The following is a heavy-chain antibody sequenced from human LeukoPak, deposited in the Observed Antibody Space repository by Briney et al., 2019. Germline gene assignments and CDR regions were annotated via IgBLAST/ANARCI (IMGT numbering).Heavy chain of an antibody. CDR3: ARDPLWFGELLNAFDI. V-gene: IGHV1-69*13. D-gene: IGHD3-10*01. CDR1: GGTFSSYA. CDR2: IIPIFGTA. Sequence: GASVKVSCKASGGTFSSYAISWVRQAPGQGLEWMGGIIPIFGTANYAQKFQGRVTITADESTSTAYMELSSLRSEDTAVYYCARDPLWFGELLNAFDIWGQGTMVTASS. J-gene: IGHJ3*02.